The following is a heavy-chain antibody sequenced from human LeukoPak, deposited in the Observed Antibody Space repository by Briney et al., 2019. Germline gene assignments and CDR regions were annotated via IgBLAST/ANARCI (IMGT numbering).Heavy chain of an antibody. Sequence: SETLSLTCTVSGGSISSYYWSWIRQPPGKGLEWIGYIYYSGSTNYNPSLKSRVTISVDTSKNQFSLKLSSVTAADTAVYYCARDDKYYYGSGRYYYGMDVWGKGPTVTVSS. CDR2: IYYSGST. J-gene: IGHJ6*04. D-gene: IGHD3-10*01. CDR3: ARDDKYYYGSGRYYYGMDV. CDR1: GGSISSYY. V-gene: IGHV4-59*01.